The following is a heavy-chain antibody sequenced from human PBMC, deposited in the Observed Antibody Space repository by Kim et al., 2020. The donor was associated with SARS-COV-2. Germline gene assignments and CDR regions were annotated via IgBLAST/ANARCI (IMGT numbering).Heavy chain of an antibody. J-gene: IGHJ6*02. D-gene: IGHD6-13*01. CDR3: AIRYSSSWFGYYYYYGMDV. V-gene: IGHV3-48*03. Sequence: GRFNISRDNAKNSLYLQMNSLRAEDTAVYYCAIRYSSSWFGYYYYYGMDVWGQGTTVTVSS.